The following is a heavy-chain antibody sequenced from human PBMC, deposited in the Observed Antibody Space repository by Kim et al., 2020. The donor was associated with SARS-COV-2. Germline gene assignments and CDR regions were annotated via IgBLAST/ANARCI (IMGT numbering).Heavy chain of an antibody. J-gene: IGHJ6*02. D-gene: IGHD1-26*01. CDR1: GFIFDDYA. CDR2: ITWNSGTI. V-gene: IGHV3-9*01. CDR3: AKVSQVGYYNYAMDV. Sequence: GGSLRLSCAASGFIFDDYAIHWVRQAPGKGLEWVSGITWNSGTIGYADSVKGRFTISRDNAKNSLFLQMNSLRPEDTALYYCAKVSQVGYYNYAMDVWGRGTTVTVSS.